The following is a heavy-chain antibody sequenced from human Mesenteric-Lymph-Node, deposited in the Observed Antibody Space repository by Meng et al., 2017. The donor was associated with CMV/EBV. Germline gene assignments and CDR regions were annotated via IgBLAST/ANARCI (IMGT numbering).Heavy chain of an antibody. V-gene: IGHV3-30*02. CDR1: GFSFSSYG. J-gene: IGHJ6*02. CDR3: AKDLELRADGMDV. CDR2: INYDGSNK. Sequence: GESLKISCAASGFSFSSYGMHWVRQAPGKGLEWVAFINYDGSNKNYADSVKGRFTISRDNAKNSLYLQMNSLRAEDTAVYYCAKDLELRADGMDVWGQGTTVTVSS. D-gene: IGHD3-10*01.